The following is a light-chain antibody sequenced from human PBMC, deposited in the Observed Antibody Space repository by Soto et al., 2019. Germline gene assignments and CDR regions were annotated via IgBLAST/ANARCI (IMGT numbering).Light chain of an antibody. CDR3: SSYTSSSTLGV. CDR1: SSDVGGYNY. CDR2: DVS. J-gene: IGLJ1*01. V-gene: IGLV2-14*01. Sequence: QSALTQPASVSGSPGQSITISCTGTSSDVGGYNYVSWYQQHPGKAPKLMIYDVSNRPSGVSNRFSGSKSGNTASLTISGLQAEDGADYYCSSYTSSSTLGVFGTGTKLTVL.